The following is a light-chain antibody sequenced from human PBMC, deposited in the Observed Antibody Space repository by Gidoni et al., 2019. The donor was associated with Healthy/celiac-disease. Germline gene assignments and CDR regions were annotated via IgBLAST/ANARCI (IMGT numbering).Light chain of an antibody. V-gene: IGLV1-40*01. CDR2: GNS. CDR1: SSNIGAGYD. CDR3: QSYDSSLSGSRVV. Sequence: QSVLTQPLSVSGAPGQRVTISCTGSSSNIGAGYDVHWYQPLQGTAPKLLIYGNSNRPSGVPDRFSGSKSGTSASLASTGLQAEDEDDYYCQSYDSSLSGSRVVFGGGTKLTVL. J-gene: IGLJ2*01.